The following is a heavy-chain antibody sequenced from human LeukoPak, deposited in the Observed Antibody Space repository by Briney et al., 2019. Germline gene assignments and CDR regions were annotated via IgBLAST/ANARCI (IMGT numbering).Heavy chain of an antibody. J-gene: IGHJ5*02. D-gene: IGHD3-3*01. CDR2: INPNSGGT. CDR3: ARATVLRFLEWLPA. Sequence: GASVKVSCKASGYTFTGYYMHWVRRAPGQGHEWMGRINPNSGGTNYAQKFQGRVTMTRDTSISTAYMELSRLRSDDTAVYYCARATVLRFLEWLPAWGQGTLLTVSS. V-gene: IGHV1-2*06. CDR1: GYTFTGYY.